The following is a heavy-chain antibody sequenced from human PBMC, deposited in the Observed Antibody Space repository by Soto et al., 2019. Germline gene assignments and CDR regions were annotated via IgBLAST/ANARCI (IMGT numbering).Heavy chain of an antibody. D-gene: IGHD3-22*01. V-gene: IGHV3-48*02. CDR1: GFTFNTYS. Sequence: EVQLVESGGGLVQPGGSLRLSCAASGFTFNTYSMNWVRQAPGKGLEWVSYISSSSSTIYYADSVKGRFTISRDNAKNSLYLQMNGLRDEDTAVYYCARDSSVYYLLAYWGQGTLVTVSS. J-gene: IGHJ4*02. CDR2: ISSSSSTI. CDR3: ARDSSVYYLLAY.